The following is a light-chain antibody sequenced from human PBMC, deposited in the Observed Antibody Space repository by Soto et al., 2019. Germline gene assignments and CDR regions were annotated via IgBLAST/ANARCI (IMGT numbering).Light chain of an antibody. V-gene: IGKV1-6*01. Sequence: AIQMTQSPSSLSASVGDRVIITCRASQAIRNDLGWYQQKPGKAPKLLIYTASTLQSGVPSRFSGSGSGADFTLTIRGLQPEDSATDDCLHDYSYPRTFGQGTKVEIK. J-gene: IGKJ1*01. CDR3: LHDYSYPRT. CDR1: QAIRND. CDR2: TAS.